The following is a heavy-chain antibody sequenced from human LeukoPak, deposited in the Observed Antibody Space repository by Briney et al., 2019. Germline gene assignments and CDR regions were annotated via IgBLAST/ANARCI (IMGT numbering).Heavy chain of an antibody. CDR2: INPNSGGT. Sequence: GASVKVSCKASGYTFTSYGISWVRQAPGQGLEWMGWINPNSGGTNYAQKFQGRVTMTRDTSISTAYMELSRLRSDDTAVYYCARGSTGYYDSSGYYYLGYWGQGTLVTVSS. D-gene: IGHD3-22*01. J-gene: IGHJ4*02. CDR3: ARGSTGYYDSSGYYYLGY. CDR1: GYTFTSYG. V-gene: IGHV1-2*02.